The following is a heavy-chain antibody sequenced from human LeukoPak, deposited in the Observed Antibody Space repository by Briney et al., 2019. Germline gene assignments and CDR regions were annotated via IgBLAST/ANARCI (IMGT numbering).Heavy chain of an antibody. D-gene: IGHD1-7*01. CDR2: ISYDGSNK. J-gene: IGHJ6*02. V-gene: IGHV3-30*18. CDR1: GFTFSSYG. Sequence: GGSLRLSCAASGFTFSSYGMHWVRQAPGKGLEWVAVISYDGSNKYYADSVKGRFTISRDNSKNTLYLQMNSLRAEDTAVYYCAKELELYYYYGMDVWGQGTTVTVSS. CDR3: AKELELYYYYGMDV.